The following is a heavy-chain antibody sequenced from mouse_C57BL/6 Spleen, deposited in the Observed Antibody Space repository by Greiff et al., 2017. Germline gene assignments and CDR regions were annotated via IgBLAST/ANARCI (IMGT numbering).Heavy chain of an antibody. D-gene: IGHD3-2*02. Sequence: QVQLQQPGAELVRPGSSVKLSCKAFGYTFTSYWMHWVKQRPIQGLEWIGNIDPSDSETHYNQKFKDKATLTVDKSSSTAYMQLSSLTSEDSAVYYCAREDSSGYVAYWGQGTLVTVSA. CDR3: AREDSSGYVAY. V-gene: IGHV1-52*01. CDR2: IDPSDSET. CDR1: GYTFTSYW. J-gene: IGHJ3*01.